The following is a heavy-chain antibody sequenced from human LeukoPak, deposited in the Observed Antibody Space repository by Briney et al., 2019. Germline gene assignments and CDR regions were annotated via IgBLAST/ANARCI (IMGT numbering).Heavy chain of an antibody. CDR3: ARDLSNTYCYGSGSYVAFDI. CDR1: GFTFSSYS. J-gene: IGHJ3*02. D-gene: IGHD3-10*01. CDR2: ISSSSSYI. Sequence: GGSLRLSCAASGFTFSSYSMNWVRQAPGKGLEWVSSISSSSSYIYYADSVKGRFTISRDNAKNSLYLQMNSLRAEDTAVYYCARDLSNTYCYGSGSYVAFDIWGQGTMVTVSS. V-gene: IGHV3-21*01.